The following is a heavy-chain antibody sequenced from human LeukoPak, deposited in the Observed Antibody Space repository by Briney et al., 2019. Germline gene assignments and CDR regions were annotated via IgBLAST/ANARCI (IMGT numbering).Heavy chain of an antibody. V-gene: IGHV1-18*01. CDR3: ARDAPMVDYYYGMDV. Sequence: ASVEVSCKASGYTFTSYGISWVRQAPGQGLEWMGWISAYNGNTNYAQKLQGRVTMTTDTSTSTAYMELRSLRSDDTAVYYCARDAPMVDYYYGMDVWGQGTTVTVSS. CDR1: GYTFTSYG. J-gene: IGHJ6*02. D-gene: IGHD3-10*01. CDR2: ISAYNGNT.